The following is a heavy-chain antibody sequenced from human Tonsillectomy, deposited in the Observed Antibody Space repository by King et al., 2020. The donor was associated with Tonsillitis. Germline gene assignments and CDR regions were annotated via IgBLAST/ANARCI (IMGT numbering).Heavy chain of an antibody. D-gene: IGHD2-15*01. J-gene: IGHJ4*02. CDR2: IHYDGSHK. V-gene: IGHV3-30*02. CDR1: GFTFSTYG. CDR3: AKERAAGIFDS. Sequence: VQLVESGGGVVQPGGSLRLSCAASGFTFSTYGMHWVRQAPGEGLVWVAFIHYDGSHKYYADSVKGRFTISRDNSKNTLYLQMNSLRAEDTAVYYCAKERAAGIFDSWGQGTLVTVSS.